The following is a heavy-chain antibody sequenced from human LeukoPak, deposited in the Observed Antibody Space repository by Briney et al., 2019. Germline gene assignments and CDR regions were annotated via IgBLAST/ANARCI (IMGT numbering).Heavy chain of an antibody. D-gene: IGHD2-2*01. V-gene: IGHV1-18*01. CDR3: AREGAYCSSTSCHIQNWFDP. CDR1: GYTFTSYG. J-gene: IGHJ5*02. CDR2: ISAYNGNT. Sequence: ASVKVSCKASGYTFTSYGISWVRQAPGQGLEWMGWISAYNGNTNYAQKLQGRVTMTTGTSTSTAYMELRSLRSDDTAVYYCAREGAYCSSTSCHIQNWFDPWGQGTLVTVSS.